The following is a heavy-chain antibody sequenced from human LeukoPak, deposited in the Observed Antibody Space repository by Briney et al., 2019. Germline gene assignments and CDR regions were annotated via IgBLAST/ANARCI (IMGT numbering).Heavy chain of an antibody. Sequence: SETLSLTCAVYGGSFSGYYWSWIRQPPGKGLEWIGSIYYSGSTYYNPSLKSRVTISVDTSKNQFSLKLSSVTAADTAVYYCARSMYSSPRLDVWGKGTTVTVSS. V-gene: IGHV4-34*01. CDR2: IYYSGST. CDR1: GGSFSGYY. J-gene: IGHJ6*04. D-gene: IGHD6-13*01. CDR3: ARSMYSSPRLDV.